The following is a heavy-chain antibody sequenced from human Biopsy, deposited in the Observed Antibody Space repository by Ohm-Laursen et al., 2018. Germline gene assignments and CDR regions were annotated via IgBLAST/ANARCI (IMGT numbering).Heavy chain of an antibody. CDR1: GGSMTGYY. V-gene: IGHV4-59*08. J-gene: IGHJ3*02. Sequence: GTLSLTCSVSGGSMTGYYWTWIRQPPGKGLEWIGDVYYSGSTNRNPSLKSRVTILVDTSKNQFSLKLNSVTAADTAVYYCGRREVVITHDAFNTWGQGTMVTVSS. CDR2: VYYSGST. D-gene: IGHD3-22*01. CDR3: GRREVVITHDAFNT.